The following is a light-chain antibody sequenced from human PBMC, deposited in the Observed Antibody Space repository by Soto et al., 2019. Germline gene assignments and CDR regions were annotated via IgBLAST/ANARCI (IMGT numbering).Light chain of an antibody. J-gene: IGLJ3*02. V-gene: IGLV2-14*01. CDR1: SSDVGGHDY. CDR2: EAF. CDR3: SSFTSTNTWV. Sequence: QSALTQVASVSGSPGQSITISCTATSSDVGGHDYVSWYLQHPGKAPKLLIYEAFSRPSGVSDRFSGSKSGSTASLTISGLQAEDEGDYYCSSFTSTNTWVFGGGTKVTVL.